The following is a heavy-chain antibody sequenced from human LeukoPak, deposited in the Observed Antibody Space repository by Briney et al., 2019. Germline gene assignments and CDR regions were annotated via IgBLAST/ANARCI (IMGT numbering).Heavy chain of an antibody. V-gene: IGHV4-61*02. D-gene: IGHD3-22*01. J-gene: IGHJ4*02. CDR2: FYASGRT. Sequence: SETLSLTCTVSGGSISSGSYYWSWIRQPAGKGLEWIGRFYASGRTNYNPSLKSRVTISVDTSKNQFSLKLSSVTAADTAVYYCASRNYYDSSGYYSSFDYWGQGTLVTVSS. CDR1: GGSISSGSYY. CDR3: ASRNYYDSSGYYSSFDY.